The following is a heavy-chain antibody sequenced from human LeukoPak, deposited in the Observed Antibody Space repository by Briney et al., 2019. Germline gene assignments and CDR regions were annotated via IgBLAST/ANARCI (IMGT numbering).Heavy chain of an antibody. CDR2: IYTSGST. D-gene: IGHD3-22*01. V-gene: IGHV4-61*02. J-gene: IGHJ4*02. CDR1: GGSITSGSYY. CDR3: AKDGGGGWRLLHL. Sequence: SQTLSLTCTVSGGSITSGSYYWSWIRRPAGKGLEWIGRIYTSGSTNYNPSLKSRVTISVDTSKNQFSLKVSSVTAADTAVYYCAKDGGGGWRLLHLWGQGTLVTVSS.